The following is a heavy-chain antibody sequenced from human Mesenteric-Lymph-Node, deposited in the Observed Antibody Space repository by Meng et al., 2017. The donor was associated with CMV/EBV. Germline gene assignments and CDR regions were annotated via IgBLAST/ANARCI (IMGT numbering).Heavy chain of an antibody. CDR2: MNPNSGNT. D-gene: IGHD2-2*01. CDR3: ARAPAVATYNWFDP. V-gene: IGHV1-8*01. CDR1: GYTFTSYD. Sequence: ASVKVSCKASGYTFTSYDINWVRQATGQGLEWMGWMNPNSGNTGYAQKFQGRVTMTRNTSISTAYMELSSLRSEDTAVYYCARAPAVATYNWFDPWGQGTLVTVSS. J-gene: IGHJ5*02.